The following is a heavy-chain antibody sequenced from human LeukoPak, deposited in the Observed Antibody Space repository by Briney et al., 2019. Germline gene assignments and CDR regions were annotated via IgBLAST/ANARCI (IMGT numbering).Heavy chain of an antibody. V-gene: IGHV4-61*01. Sequence: NPSETLSLTCTISGGSISSISYYWSWIRQPPGKGLEWIGYVYYSGSTNYIPSLKSRVTISLDTSKNQFSLKLSSVTAADTAVYYCARINYYDSSGFYYDEYWGRGTLVTVSS. J-gene: IGHJ4*02. CDR3: ARINYYDSSGFYYDEY. CDR2: VYYSGST. CDR1: GGSISSISYY. D-gene: IGHD3-22*01.